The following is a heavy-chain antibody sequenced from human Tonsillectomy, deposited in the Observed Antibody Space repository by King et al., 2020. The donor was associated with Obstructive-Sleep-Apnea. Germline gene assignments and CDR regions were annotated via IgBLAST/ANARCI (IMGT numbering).Heavy chain of an antibody. Sequence: VQLVESGGGVVQPGRSLRLSCPASGFTFSSYAMHLVRQAPGKGLEWVALISYDGSIKYYADSVKGRFTSSRDNSKNTLFLQMNSLIAEDTAIYYCARGDYFDSRVLRGDYYYGMDVWGQGTTVTVSS. V-gene: IGHV3-30-3*01. D-gene: IGHD3-22*01. J-gene: IGHJ6*02. CDR1: GFTFSSYA. CDR2: ISYDGSIK. CDR3: ARGDYFDSRVLRGDYYYGMDV.